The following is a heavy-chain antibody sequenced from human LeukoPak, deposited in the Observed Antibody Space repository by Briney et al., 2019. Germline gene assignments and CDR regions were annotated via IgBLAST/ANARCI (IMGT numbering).Heavy chain of an antibody. V-gene: IGHV4-39*01. D-gene: IGHD6-13*01. CDR2: IYYSGST. CDR3: ARHKSSWSFDY. Sequence: WIRQPPGKGLEWIGSIYYSGSTYYNPSLKSRVTISVDTSKNQFSLKLSSVTAADTAVYYCARHKSSWSFDYWGQGTLVTVSS. J-gene: IGHJ4*02.